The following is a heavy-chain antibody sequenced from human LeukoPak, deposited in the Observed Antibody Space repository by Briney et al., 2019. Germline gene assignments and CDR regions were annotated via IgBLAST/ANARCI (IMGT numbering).Heavy chain of an antibody. J-gene: IGHJ4*02. V-gene: IGHV4-34*01. D-gene: IGHD3-22*01. CDR2: INHGGST. Sequence: PSETLSLTCAVYGGSFSGYYWSWIRQPPGKGLEWIGEINHGGSTNYNPSLKSRVTISVDTSKNQFSLKLSSVTATDTAVYYCARRDPNYYDSSGYYPGWGQGTLVTVSS. CDR3: ARRDPNYYDSSGYYPG. CDR1: GGSFSGYY.